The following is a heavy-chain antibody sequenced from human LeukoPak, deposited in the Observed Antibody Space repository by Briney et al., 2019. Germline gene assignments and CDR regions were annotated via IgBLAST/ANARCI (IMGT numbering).Heavy chain of an antibody. CDR3: AGSMAVAGTIDY. Sequence: GGSLRLSCAASGFTFSSYGMHWVRQAPGKGLEWVAVIWYDGSNKYYADSVKGRFTISRDNSKNTLYLQMNSLRAEDTAVYYCAGSMAVAGTIDYWGQGTLVTVSS. CDR1: GFTFSSYG. V-gene: IGHV3-33*01. D-gene: IGHD6-19*01. CDR2: IWYDGSNK. J-gene: IGHJ4*02.